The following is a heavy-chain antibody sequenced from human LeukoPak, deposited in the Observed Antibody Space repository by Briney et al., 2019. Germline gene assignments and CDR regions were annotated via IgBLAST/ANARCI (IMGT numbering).Heavy chain of an antibody. J-gene: IGHJ4*02. CDR1: GFTFSTYA. D-gene: IGHD3-16*01. CDR2: ISSNGGST. Sequence: GGSLRLSCAAPGFTFSTYAIHWVRQAPGKGLEYVSGISSNGGSTHYANSVKGRFTISRDNSKDTLYLQMGSLTSEDMAVYYCARAKDWGNDYWGQGTLVTVSS. V-gene: IGHV3-64*01. CDR3: ARAKDWGNDY.